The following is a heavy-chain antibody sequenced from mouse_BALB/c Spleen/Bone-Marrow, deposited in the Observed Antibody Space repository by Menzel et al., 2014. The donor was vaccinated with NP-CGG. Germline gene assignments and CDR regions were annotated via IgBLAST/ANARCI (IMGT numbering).Heavy chain of an antibody. D-gene: IGHD1-1*01. CDR1: GYTFTSCY. CDR2: INPSNADT. V-gene: IGHV1S81*02. J-gene: IGHJ4*01. CDR3: SRGYYGSTYYYAMDY. Sequence: QVHVKQSGAKLVKPGASVKLSCKASGYTFTSCYMFWVKQRPGQGLEWIGEINPSNADTNFNEKFKSKATLTVDKSSNTAYMQLSSLTSEDSAVYYCSRGYYGSTYYYAMDYWGQGTSVTVSS.